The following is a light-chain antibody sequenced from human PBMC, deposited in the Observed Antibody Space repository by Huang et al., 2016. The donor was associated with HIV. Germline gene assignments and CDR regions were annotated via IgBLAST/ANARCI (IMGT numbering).Light chain of an antibody. CDR2: GAP. CDR1: QSVFNNNY. J-gene: IGKJ1*01. CDR3: QQYGSSLA. V-gene: IGKV3-20*01. Sequence: EIVLTQSPGILSLSPGESATLSCRASQSVFNNNYLAWYQQKPGQAPRLLIFGAPSTATGISDRFRGSVSGTDFTLTISRLEPEDFAVYYCQQYGSSLAFGPGTKVEIK.